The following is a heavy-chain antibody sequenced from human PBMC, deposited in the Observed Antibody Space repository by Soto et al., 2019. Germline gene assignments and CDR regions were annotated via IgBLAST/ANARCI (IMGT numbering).Heavy chain of an antibody. D-gene: IGHD3-10*01. Sequence: PGGSLRLSCAASGFTFSSYAMHWVRQAPGKGLEWVSYISTSSSTIYYADSVKGRFTISRDNAKNSLYLQMNSLRAEDTAVYYCARDYYGSGSSLNWFDPWGQGTLVTVSS. J-gene: IGHJ5*02. CDR3: ARDYYGSGSSLNWFDP. CDR2: ISTSSSTI. V-gene: IGHV3-48*01. CDR1: GFTFSSYA.